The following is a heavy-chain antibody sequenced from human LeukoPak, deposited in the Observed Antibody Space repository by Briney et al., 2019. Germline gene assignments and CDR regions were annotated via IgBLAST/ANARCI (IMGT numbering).Heavy chain of an antibody. CDR3: ATDRPYDILTGSYYFDY. V-gene: IGHV1-69*06. CDR2: IIPIFGTA. Sequence: SVKVSCKASGGTFSSYAISWVRQAPGQGLEWMGGIIPIFGTAIYAQKFQGRVTMTEDTSTDTAYMELSSLRSEDTAVYYCATDRPYDILTGSYYFDYWGQGTLVTVSS. J-gene: IGHJ4*02. CDR1: GGTFSSYA. D-gene: IGHD3-9*01.